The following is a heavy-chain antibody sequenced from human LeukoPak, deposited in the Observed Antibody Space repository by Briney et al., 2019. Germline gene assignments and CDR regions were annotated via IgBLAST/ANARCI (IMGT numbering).Heavy chain of an antibody. D-gene: IGHD2-15*01. CDR3: ARHARSIVVVVAASSPFDY. CDR2: IYYSGST. Sequence: SETLSLTCTVSGGSISSSSYYWGGIRQPPGKALEWIGRIYYSGSTYYNPSLKSRVTISVDTSKNKFSLKLSSVTAADTAVYYCARHARSIVVVVAASSPFDYWGQGTLVTVSS. J-gene: IGHJ4*02. V-gene: IGHV4-39*01. CDR1: GGSISSSSYY.